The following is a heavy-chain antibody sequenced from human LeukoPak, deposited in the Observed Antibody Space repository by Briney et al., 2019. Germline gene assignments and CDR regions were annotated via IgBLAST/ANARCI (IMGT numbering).Heavy chain of an antibody. CDR2: IYSVGST. CDR1: GFTFSSNY. V-gene: IGHV3-53*01. CDR3: ATDKVGATPDAFDI. D-gene: IGHD1-26*01. Sequence: GGSLRLSCEASGFTFSSNYMGWGRQAPGKGLGWVSVIYSVGSTYYADSVKGRFTISRDNSKNTLYLQMNSLRAEDTAVYYCATDKVGATPDAFDIWGQGTMVTVSS. J-gene: IGHJ3*02.